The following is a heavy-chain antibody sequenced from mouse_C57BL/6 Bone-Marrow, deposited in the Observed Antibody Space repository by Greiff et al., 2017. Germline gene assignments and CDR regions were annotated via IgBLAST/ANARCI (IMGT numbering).Heavy chain of an antibody. Sequence: QVQLQQPGAELVRPGSSVKLSCKASGYTFTSYWMHWVKQRPIQGLEWIGNIDPSGSETHYTQQFYDKATLTVDNTSSTAYMQLSSLTSEDSAVSYCARSPLPWSFAYWGQGTLVTVSA. V-gene: IGHV1-52*01. D-gene: IGHD1-1*02. CDR2: IDPSGSET. CDR3: ARSPLPWSFAY. J-gene: IGHJ3*01. CDR1: GYTFTSYW.